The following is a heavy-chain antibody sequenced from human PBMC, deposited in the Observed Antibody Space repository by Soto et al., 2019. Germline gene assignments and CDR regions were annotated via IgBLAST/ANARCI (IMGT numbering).Heavy chain of an antibody. V-gene: IGHV3-21*01. CDR3: EREVYCSSTSCYTPYSYGMGV. CDR1: GFTFSSYS. CDR2: ISSSSSYI. D-gene: IGHD2-2*02. J-gene: IGHJ6*02. Sequence: GGSLRLSCAASGFTFSSYSMNWVRQAPGKGLEWVSSISSSSSYICYADSVKGRFTISRDNAKNSPYLQMNSLRAEDTAVYYCEREVYCSSTSCYTPYSYGMGVWGEGTTVSV.